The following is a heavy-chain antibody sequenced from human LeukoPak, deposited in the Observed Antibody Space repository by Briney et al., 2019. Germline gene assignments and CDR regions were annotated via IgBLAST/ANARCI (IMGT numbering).Heavy chain of an antibody. CDR3: ARVQHSGITDY. CDR2: IYYSGST. CDR1: GASISNYY. Sequence: NPSETLSLTCTVSGASISNYYWSWIRQPPGKGLEWIGYIYYSGSTEYNPSLKSRVTISVDTSKNQFSLRLSAVTAADTAIYYCARVQHSGITDYWGQGTLVTVSS. D-gene: IGHD3-10*01. J-gene: IGHJ4*02. V-gene: IGHV4-59*01.